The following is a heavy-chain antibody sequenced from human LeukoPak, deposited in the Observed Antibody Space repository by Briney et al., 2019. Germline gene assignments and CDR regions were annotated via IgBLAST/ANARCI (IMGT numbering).Heavy chain of an antibody. CDR2: ISSSSSYI. CDR3: ARAYYDSSGYPLFDY. Sequence: SGGSLRLSCAASGFTFSSYSMNWVRQAPGKGLEWVSSISSSSSYIYYADSVKGRFTISRDNAKNSLYLQMNSLRAEDTAVYYCARAYYDSSGYPLFDYWGQGTLVTVSS. CDR1: GFTFSSYS. V-gene: IGHV3-21*01. D-gene: IGHD3-22*01. J-gene: IGHJ4*02.